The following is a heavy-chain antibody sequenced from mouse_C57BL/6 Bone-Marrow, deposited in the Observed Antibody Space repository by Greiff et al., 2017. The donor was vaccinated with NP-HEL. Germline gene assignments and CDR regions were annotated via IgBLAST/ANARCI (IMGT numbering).Heavy chain of an antibody. J-gene: IGHJ2*01. CDR1: GFNITDDY. CDR3: ATFCYGNYVGHFDY. CDR2: IDPDNGDT. V-gene: IGHV14-4*01. Sequence: VQLQQSGAELVRPGASVKLSCTASGFNITDDYMHWVKQRPEQGLEWIGWIDPDNGDTEYAAKFQGKATITADTSSNTAYMQLSSLTSEDTAVYYCATFCYGNYVGHFDYWGQGTTLTVSS. D-gene: IGHD2-1*01.